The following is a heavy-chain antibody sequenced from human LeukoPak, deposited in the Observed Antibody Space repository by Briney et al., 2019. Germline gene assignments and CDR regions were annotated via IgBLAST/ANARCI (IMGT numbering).Heavy chain of an antibody. CDR3: AIHPGIAAAGSYY. CDR2: IDPSDSYT. V-gene: IGHV5-10-1*01. D-gene: IGHD6-13*01. Sequence: GESLKISCNGSGYSFTSYCISWVRQMPGKGLEWMGRIDPSDSYTNYSPSFQGHVTISADKSISTAYLQWSSLKASDTAMYYCAIHPGIAAAGSYYWGQGTLVTVSS. J-gene: IGHJ4*02. CDR1: GYSFTSYC.